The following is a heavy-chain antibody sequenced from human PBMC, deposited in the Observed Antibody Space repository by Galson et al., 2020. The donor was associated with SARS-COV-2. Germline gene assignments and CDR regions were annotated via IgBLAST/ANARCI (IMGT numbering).Heavy chain of an antibody. J-gene: IGHJ4*02. V-gene: IGHV3-23*01. Sequence: GGSLRLSCAASGFTFSSYAMSWVRQAPGKGLEWVSAISGSGGSTYYADSVKGRFTISRDNAKNTLYLQMNSLRAEDTAVYYCAKDSSSWFYFDYWGQGTLVTVAS. CDR1: GFTFSSYA. D-gene: IGHD6-13*01. CDR3: AKDSSSWFYFDY. CDR2: ISGSGGST.